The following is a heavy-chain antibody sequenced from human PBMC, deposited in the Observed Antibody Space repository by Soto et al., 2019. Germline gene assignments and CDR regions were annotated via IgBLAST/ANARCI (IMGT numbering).Heavy chain of an antibody. CDR2: ISGSGGST. J-gene: IGHJ6*02. V-gene: IGHV3-23*01. CDR3: AKDRRFLEWLFNHGMDV. CDR1: GFTFSSYA. Sequence: GSLRLSCAASGFTFSSYAMSWVRQAPGKGLEWVAAISGSGGSTYYADSVKGRFTISRDNSKNTLYLQMNSLRAEDTAVYYCAKDRRFLEWLFNHGMDVWGQGTTVTVAS. D-gene: IGHD3-3*01.